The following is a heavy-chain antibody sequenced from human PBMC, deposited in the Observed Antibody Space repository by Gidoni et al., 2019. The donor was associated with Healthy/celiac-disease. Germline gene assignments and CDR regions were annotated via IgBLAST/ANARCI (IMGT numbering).Heavy chain of an antibody. D-gene: IGHD6-13*01. CDR2: IYYSGCT. Sequence: QLQLQESGPGLVKPSETLSLTCTVSGGSISSSSYYWGWIRQPQGKGLEWIGSIYYSGCTYYNPSLKSRVTISVDTSTNQFSLKLSSVTAADTAVYYCARQDSSSSSFDYWGQGTLVTVSS. CDR1: GGSISSSSYY. V-gene: IGHV4-39*01. CDR3: ARQDSSSSSFDY. J-gene: IGHJ4*02.